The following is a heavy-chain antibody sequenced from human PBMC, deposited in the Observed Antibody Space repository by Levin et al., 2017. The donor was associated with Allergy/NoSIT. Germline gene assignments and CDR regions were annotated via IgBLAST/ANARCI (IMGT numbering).Heavy chain of an antibody. CDR1: GFSFSSYT. CDR2: ISSTSTYI. D-gene: IGHD2-21*02. Sequence: NPGGSLRLSCAASGFSFSSYTMHWVRQAPGKGLEWVSAISSTSTYIYFADSVKGRFTISRDNAKNSLYLQMNSLRAEDTAVYYCARGMNCGGDCSGGGWFGPWGQGTLVTVSS. J-gene: IGHJ5*02. V-gene: IGHV3-21*01. CDR3: ARGMNCGGDCSGGGWFGP.